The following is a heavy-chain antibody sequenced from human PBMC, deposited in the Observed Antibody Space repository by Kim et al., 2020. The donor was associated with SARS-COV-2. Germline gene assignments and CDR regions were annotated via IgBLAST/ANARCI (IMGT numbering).Heavy chain of an antibody. CDR3: ARYQDCGGDCSHFDY. V-gene: IGHV4-31*03. CDR2: IYYSGST. CDR1: GGSISSGGFY. J-gene: IGHJ4*01. D-gene: IGHD2-21*01. Sequence: SETLSLTCTVSGGSISSGGFYWSWLRQHPGKGLEWIGYIYYSGSTYSNPFLKSRVTISVDTNKNLFFLKLSSVTAADTAVYYCARYQDCGGDCSHFDYWG.